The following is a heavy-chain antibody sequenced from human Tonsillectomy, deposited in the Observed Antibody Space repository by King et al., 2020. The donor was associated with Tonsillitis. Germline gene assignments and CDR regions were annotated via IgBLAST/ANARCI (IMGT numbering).Heavy chain of an antibody. D-gene: IGHD3-9*01. V-gene: IGHV1-18*01. Sequence: LQLVQSGAEVKKPGASVKVSCKASGYTFTSYGISWVRQAPGQGLEWMGWISAYNGNTNYAQKLQGRVTMTTDTSTSTAYMELRSLRSDDTAVYYCARDMPLLTTYDILTSRYFDLWGRGTLVTVSS. CDR2: ISAYNGNT. CDR3: ARDMPLLTTYDILTSRYFDL. CDR1: GYTFTSYG. J-gene: IGHJ2*01.